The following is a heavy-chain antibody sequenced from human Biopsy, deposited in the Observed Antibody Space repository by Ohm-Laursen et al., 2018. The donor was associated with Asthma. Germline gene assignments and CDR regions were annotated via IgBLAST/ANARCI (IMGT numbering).Heavy chain of an antibody. CDR3: ARGGYYGDRRYHNGLDV. CDR1: GDILSSFD. CDR2: VIPIYGTT. J-gene: IGHJ6*02. D-gene: IGHD4-17*01. Sequence: GSSVKVSCKAHGDILSSFDIKWVRKAPGQGLEWMGGVIPIYGTTHTAQKFQGRVTITADESTSTAYMELTSLRKEDTAVYYCARGGYYGDRRYHNGLDVWGQGTTVTVSS. V-gene: IGHV1-69*01.